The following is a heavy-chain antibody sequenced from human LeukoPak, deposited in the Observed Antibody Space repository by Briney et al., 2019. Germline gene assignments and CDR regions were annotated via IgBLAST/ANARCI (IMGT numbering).Heavy chain of an antibody. J-gene: IGHJ6*02. CDR1: GFNLRTYW. CDR2: INGEGSRI. CDR3: ARDPGYYYYGMDV. V-gene: IGHV3-74*01. Sequence: GGSLRLSYAVTGFNLRTYWIHWVRHSPGRGLEWVARINGEGSRISYADSVRGRFTISRDNAKNTAYLQMNSLRAEDTALYYCARDPGYYYYGMDVWGQGTTVVVSS.